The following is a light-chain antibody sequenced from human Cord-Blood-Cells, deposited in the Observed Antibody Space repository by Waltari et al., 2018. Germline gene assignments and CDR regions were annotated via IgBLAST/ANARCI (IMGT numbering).Light chain of an antibody. Sequence: DIQITQSPSSLPASVVDRVTITCRASQGISSYLNWFQQKPGKAPKLLIYAASSLQRGVPSRFSGSGSGTDFTLTISSLQPEDFATYYCQQSYSTPFTFGPGTKVDIK. CDR2: AAS. CDR3: QQSYSTPFT. CDR1: QGISSY. J-gene: IGKJ3*01. V-gene: IGKV1-39*01.